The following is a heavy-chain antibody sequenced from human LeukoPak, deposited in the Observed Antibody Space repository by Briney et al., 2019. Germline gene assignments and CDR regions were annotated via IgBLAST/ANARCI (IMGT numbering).Heavy chain of an antibody. D-gene: IGHD3-22*01. CDR1: GFTFSSYT. CDR2: ITSSSTYI. V-gene: IGHV3-21*01. J-gene: IGHJ4*02. Sequence: GGSLRLSCVASGFTFSSYTMNWVRQAPGKGLEWVSSITSSSTYIYYADSVKGRFTISRDNAQNSLYLQMSSPRAEDTAVYYCARHVVAVGFDYWGQGTLVTVSS. CDR3: ARHVVAVGFDY.